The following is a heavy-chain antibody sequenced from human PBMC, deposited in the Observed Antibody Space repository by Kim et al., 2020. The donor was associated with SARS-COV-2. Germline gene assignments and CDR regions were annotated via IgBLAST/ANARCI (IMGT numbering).Heavy chain of an antibody. J-gene: IGHJ4*02. V-gene: IGHV4-39*01. D-gene: IGHD3-10*01. Sequence: SETLSLTCTVSGGSISSSSYYWGWIRQPPGKGLEWIGSIYYSGSTYYNPSLKSRVTISVDTSKNQFSLKLSSVTAADTAVYYCARGRVTMVRAIDYWGQGTLVTVSS. CDR1: GGSISSSSYY. CDR2: IYYSGST. CDR3: ARGRVTMVRAIDY.